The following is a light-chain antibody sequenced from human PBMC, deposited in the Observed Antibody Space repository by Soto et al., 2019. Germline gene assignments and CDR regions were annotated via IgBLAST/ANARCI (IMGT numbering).Light chain of an antibody. J-gene: IGLJ3*02. Sequence: QSALTQPASVSGSPGQSITISCTGTSSDVGSYNIVSWYQQQPGQAPKLMIYEVSKRPSGVSNRFSGSKSGNTASLTISGLQAEDEADYYCCSYAGSTPWVFGGGTQLTVL. CDR3: CSYAGSTPWV. CDR1: SSDVGSYNI. V-gene: IGLV2-23*02. CDR2: EVS.